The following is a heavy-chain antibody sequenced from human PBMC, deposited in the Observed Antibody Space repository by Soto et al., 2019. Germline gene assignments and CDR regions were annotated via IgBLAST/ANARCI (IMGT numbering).Heavy chain of an antibody. CDR2: IHYGGST. J-gene: IGHJ5*02. CDR3: ARAWTATAGWANWFDR. V-gene: IGHV4-31*03. Sequence: QVQLQESGPGLVEPSQTLSLTCTVSGGSISGEGYYWRWIRQYSGRGLEWIGYIHYGGSTYYNPSLKSRVIISVDTSKTQFFLNLSSVTAADTAVYYCARAWTATAGWANWFDRWGQGTLVTVSS. D-gene: IGHD6-13*01. CDR1: GGSISGEGYY.